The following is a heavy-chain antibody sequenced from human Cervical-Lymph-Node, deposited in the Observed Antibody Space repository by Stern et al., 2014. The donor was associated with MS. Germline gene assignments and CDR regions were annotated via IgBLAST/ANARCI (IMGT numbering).Heavy chain of an antibody. J-gene: IGHJ6*02. CDR1: GGTFSTYA. Sequence: QVQLMQSGAEVKKPGSSVKVSCEASGGTFSTYAVSWLRQAPGQGLEWMGGIIPMFGTADYAQNFQGRVTFTADESTSTAYMELSSLRSEDTAVYYCARVPDSDFWSGPGMDVWGQGTTVTVSS. CDR3: ARVPDSDFWSGPGMDV. CDR2: IIPMFGTA. V-gene: IGHV1-69*01. D-gene: IGHD3-3*01.